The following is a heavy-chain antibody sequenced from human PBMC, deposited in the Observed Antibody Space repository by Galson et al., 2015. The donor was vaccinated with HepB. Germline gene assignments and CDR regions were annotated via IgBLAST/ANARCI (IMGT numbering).Heavy chain of an antibody. D-gene: IGHD3-10*01. V-gene: IGHV2-70*04. J-gene: IGHJ6*02. CDR3: HMVRVVYYYCAMDV. CDR1: GFSLSTSGLR. Sequence: ALVKPTQTLTLTCTFSGFSLSTSGLRVSWIRQPPGKALEWLARIAWADDKFYSTSLKTRLTIPKDTSKNQVVLTMTNMDPVDTATYYCHMVRVVYYYCAMDVWSQGTTVTVSS. CDR2: IAWADDK.